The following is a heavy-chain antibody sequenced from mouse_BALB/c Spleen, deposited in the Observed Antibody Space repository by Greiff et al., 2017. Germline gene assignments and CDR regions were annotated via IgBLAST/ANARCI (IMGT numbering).Heavy chain of an antibody. CDR3: ARSGNYPTWFAY. J-gene: IGHJ3*01. D-gene: IGHD2-1*01. Sequence: VKLVESGAELVRPGSSVKISCKASGYAFSSYWMNWVKQRPGQGLEWIGQIYPGDGDTNYNGKFKGKATLTADKSSSTAYMQLSSLTSEDSAVYFCARSGNYPTWFAYWGQGTLVTVSA. CDR2: IYPGDGDT. CDR1: GYAFSSYW. V-gene: IGHV1-80*01.